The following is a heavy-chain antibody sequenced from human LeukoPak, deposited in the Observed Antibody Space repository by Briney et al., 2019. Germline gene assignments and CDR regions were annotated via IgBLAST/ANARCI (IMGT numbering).Heavy chain of an antibody. CDR3: ARATLDN. CDR1: GFSVSNNY. CDR2: IYSGGST. V-gene: IGHV3-53*01. J-gene: IGHJ4*02. Sequence: GGSLRLSCAASGFSVSNNYISWVRQAPGKGLEWVSVIYSGGSTKYADSVKARFTISRDNSKNTVYLQMDSLRAEDTAVYFCARATLDNWGQGTLVTVSS.